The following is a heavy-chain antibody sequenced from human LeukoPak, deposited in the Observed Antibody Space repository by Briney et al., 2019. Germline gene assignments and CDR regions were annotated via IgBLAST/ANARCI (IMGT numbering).Heavy chain of an antibody. D-gene: IGHD3-22*01. CDR3: ARADYDSSGVKGYYYYYYMDV. V-gene: IGHV4-59*01. J-gene: IGHJ6*03. CDR2: IYYSGST. Sequence: SETLSLTCTVSGGSISSYYWSWLRQPPGKGLEWIGYIYYSGSTNYNPSLKGRVTISVDTSKNQFSLKLSSVTAADTAVYYCARADYDSSGVKGYYYYYYMDVWGKGTTVTVSS. CDR1: GGSISSYY.